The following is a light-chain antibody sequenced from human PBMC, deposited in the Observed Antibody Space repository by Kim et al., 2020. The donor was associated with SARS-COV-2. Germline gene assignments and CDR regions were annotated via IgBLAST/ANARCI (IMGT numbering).Light chain of an antibody. CDR3: HHRCDWRRGA. CDR2: DAS. CDR1: QSVSSY. Sequence: EIVLTQSPGSLSLSPGDRATLSCRASQSVSSYFAWYQQRPGQPPRLLIYDASVRATGVPDRFRGSGYGTEFTLTIDSLEPEDFVVYYCHHRCDWRRGAFGQGTRLEIK. J-gene: IGKJ5*01. V-gene: IGKV3-11*01.